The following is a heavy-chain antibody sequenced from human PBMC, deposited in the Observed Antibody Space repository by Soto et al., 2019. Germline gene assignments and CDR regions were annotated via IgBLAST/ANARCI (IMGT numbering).Heavy chain of an antibody. CDR3: ARVRRITIFGVVTPQGWFDP. Sequence: ASVKVSCKASGYTFTSYAMHWVRQAPGQRLEWMGWINAGNGNTKYSLKFQGRVTITRDTSASTAYMELSSLRSEDTAVYYCARVRRITIFGVVTPQGWFDPWGQGTLVTVSS. V-gene: IGHV1-3*01. CDR2: INAGNGNT. D-gene: IGHD3-3*01. J-gene: IGHJ5*02. CDR1: GYTFTSYA.